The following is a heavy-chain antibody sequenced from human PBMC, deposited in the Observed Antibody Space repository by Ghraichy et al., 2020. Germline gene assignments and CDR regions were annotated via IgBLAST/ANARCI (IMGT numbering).Heavy chain of an antibody. Sequence: GESPNISCAASGFTFSSYSMNWVRQAPGKGLEWVSYINGRSSAIYYADSVKGRFTISRDNAKNSLYLQMNSLRDEDTAVYYCARDLPRGYSNDYWGQGTLVTVSS. V-gene: IGHV3-48*02. CDR3: ARDLPRGYSNDY. CDR2: INGRSSAI. D-gene: IGHD4-11*01. J-gene: IGHJ4*02. CDR1: GFTFSSYS.